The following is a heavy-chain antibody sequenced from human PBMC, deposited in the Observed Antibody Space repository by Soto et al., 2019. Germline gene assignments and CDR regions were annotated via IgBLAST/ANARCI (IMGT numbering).Heavy chain of an antibody. V-gene: IGHV4-4*07. CDR2: IYTSGST. J-gene: IGHJ4*02. CDR3: ARGRYDILTGYYTGRYFDY. CDR1: GGSISSYY. Sequence: SETLSLTCTVSGGSISSYYWSWIRQPAGKGLEWIGRIYTSGSTNYNPSLKSRVTMSVDTSKNQFSLKLSSVTAADTAVYYCARGRYDILTGYYTGRYFDYWGQGTLVTVLL. D-gene: IGHD3-9*01.